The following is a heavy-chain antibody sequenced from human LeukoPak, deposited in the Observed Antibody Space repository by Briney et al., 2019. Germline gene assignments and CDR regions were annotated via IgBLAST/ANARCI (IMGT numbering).Heavy chain of an antibody. V-gene: IGHV4-39*07. Sequence: PSETLSLTCTVSGVSISTTRYYWGWIRQPPGKGLEWIGSIYYSGSTYYDPSLKSRVTISVDTSKNQFSLKLSSVTAADTAVYYCASRKLGNDYWGQGTLVTVSS. J-gene: IGHJ4*02. CDR1: GVSISTTRYY. CDR2: IYYSGST. CDR3: ASRKLGNDY. D-gene: IGHD7-27*01.